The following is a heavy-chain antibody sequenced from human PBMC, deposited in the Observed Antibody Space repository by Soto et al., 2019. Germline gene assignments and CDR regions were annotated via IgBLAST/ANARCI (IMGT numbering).Heavy chain of an antibody. V-gene: IGHV3-66*01. CDR3: SAYSHKGY. CDR1: GCTVSTNY. J-gene: IGHJ4*02. D-gene: IGHD1-26*01. Sequence: EEQLVESGGDLVQPGGSLSLSCAASGCTVSTNYMSWVRQAPGKGLEWVSLIYSGGSTYYADSVKGRFTISRDSSKNTLYLQMNSLRAEDTAMYYCSAYSHKGYWGQGTLVTVSS. CDR2: IYSGGST.